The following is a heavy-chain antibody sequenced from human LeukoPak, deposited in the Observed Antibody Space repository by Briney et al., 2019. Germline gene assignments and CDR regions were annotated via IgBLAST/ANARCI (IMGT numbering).Heavy chain of an antibody. CDR2: INPNSGGT. Sequence: GASVKVSCKASGYTFTGYYMHWVRQAPGQGLEWRGWINPNSGGTNYAQKFQGRVTMTRDTSISTAYMELSRLRSDDTAVYYCARDLQYQLLGTAWFDPWGQGTLVTVSS. D-gene: IGHD2-2*01. V-gene: IGHV1-2*02. CDR1: GYTFTGYY. CDR3: ARDLQYQLLGTAWFDP. J-gene: IGHJ5*02.